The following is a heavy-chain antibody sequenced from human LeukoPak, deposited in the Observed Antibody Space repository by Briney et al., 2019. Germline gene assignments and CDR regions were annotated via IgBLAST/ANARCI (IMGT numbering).Heavy chain of an antibody. J-gene: IGHJ4*02. Sequence: GGSLRLSCAASGFTFTSYTIPWVRQAPGKGLEWVAVISYDEINKYYADSVRGRFTISRDNSKLYLQMNSLRAEDTAVYYCAREWSSGWLDYWGQGTLVTVSS. CDR1: GFTFTSYT. CDR2: ISYDEINK. D-gene: IGHD6-19*01. CDR3: AREWSSGWLDY. V-gene: IGHV3-30-3*01.